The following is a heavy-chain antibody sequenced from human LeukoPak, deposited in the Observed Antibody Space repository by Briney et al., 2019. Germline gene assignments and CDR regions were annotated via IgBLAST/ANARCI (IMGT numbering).Heavy chain of an antibody. Sequence: PSETLSLTCTVSGDSISSGDYYWTWIRQPPGKGLEWIGYVYYSGSTYYNPSLKSRVTISVDTSKNQFSLKLSSVTAADTAVYYCARNPTPYCSSTSCLDNAFDIWGQGTMVTVSS. J-gene: IGHJ3*02. CDR1: GDSISSGDYY. CDR2: VYYSGST. D-gene: IGHD2-2*01. V-gene: IGHV4-30-4*08. CDR3: ARNPTPYCSSTSCLDNAFDI.